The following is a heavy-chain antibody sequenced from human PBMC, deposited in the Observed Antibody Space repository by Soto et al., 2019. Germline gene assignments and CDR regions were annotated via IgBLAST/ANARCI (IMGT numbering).Heavy chain of an antibody. J-gene: IGHJ4*02. V-gene: IGHV1-2*04. Sequence: ASVKVSCKASGYTFTGYYMHWVRQAPGQGLEWMGWINPNSGGTNYAQKFQGWVTMTRDTSISTAYMELSRLRSDDTAVYYCATSRGDSSGWYDYWGQGTLVTVSS. CDR3: ATSRGDSSGWYDY. D-gene: IGHD6-19*01. CDR2: INPNSGGT. CDR1: GYTFTGYY.